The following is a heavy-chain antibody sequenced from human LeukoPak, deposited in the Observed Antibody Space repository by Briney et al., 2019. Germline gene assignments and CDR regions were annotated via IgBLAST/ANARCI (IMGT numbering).Heavy chain of an antibody. CDR2: INPNSGVT. CDR3: ARGNVGPYDNSGYYSFDY. D-gene: IGHD3-22*01. Sequence: GASVKVSCKASGYTFTAYYMHWVRQAPGQGLEWMGWINPNSGVTNYAQKFQGRVTMTRDTSISTAYMELGRLRSDDTAVYYCARGNVGPYDNSGYYSFDYWGQGTLVTVSS. V-gene: IGHV1-2*02. CDR1: GYTFTAYY. J-gene: IGHJ4*02.